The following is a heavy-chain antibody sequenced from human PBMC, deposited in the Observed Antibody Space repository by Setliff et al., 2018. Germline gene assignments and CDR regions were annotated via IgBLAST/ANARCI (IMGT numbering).Heavy chain of an antibody. CDR1: GYTFTSHY. CDR3: ARDVFPYHYEGAFDI. CDR2: INPSSGRT. V-gene: IGHV1-46*01. Sequence: AASVKVSCKASGYTFTSHYMHWVRQAPGLGLEWMGTINPSSGRTSYAQKFQGRVTMTRDTSTSTVYMDMSSLRSEDTAEYYCARDVFPYHYEGAFDIWGQGTMVTVSS. J-gene: IGHJ3*02. D-gene: IGHD3-22*01.